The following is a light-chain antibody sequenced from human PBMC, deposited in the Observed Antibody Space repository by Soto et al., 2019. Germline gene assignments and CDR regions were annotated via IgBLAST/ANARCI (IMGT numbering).Light chain of an antibody. J-gene: IGLJ1*01. Sequence: QSALTQPASVSGSPGQSIIMSCSGTSEDVGGYNYVSWYQHHPGKAPKLLIYEVTNRPSGLSDRFSGSKSGNTASLTISGLQAEDEADYYCSSYTSSNTLVFGTGTKVTVL. CDR3: SSYTSSNTLV. CDR2: EVT. V-gene: IGLV2-14*01. CDR1: SEDVGGYNY.